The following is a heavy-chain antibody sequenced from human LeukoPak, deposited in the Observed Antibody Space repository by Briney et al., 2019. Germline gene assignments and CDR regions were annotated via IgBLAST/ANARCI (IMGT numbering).Heavy chain of an antibody. Sequence: GGSLRLSCAASGFTFSSYSMNWVRQAPGKGLEWVSVIYTGGSTYYADSVKGRFTISRDNPKNTLYLQMNSLRAEDTAVYYCARDPYYYGAGNYYNVGAFDIWGQGTMVTVSS. CDR2: IYTGGST. D-gene: IGHD3-10*01. CDR3: ARDPYYYGAGNYYNVGAFDI. CDR1: GFTFSSYS. V-gene: IGHV3-66*01. J-gene: IGHJ3*02.